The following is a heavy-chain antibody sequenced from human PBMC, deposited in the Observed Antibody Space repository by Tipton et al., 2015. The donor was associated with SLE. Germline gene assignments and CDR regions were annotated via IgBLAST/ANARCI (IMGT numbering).Heavy chain of an antibody. CDR3: AGYYDSSGNYPAEYFQH. CDR2: IYTSGST. CDR1: GDSITSDYY. V-gene: IGHV4-61*09. Sequence: TLSLTCAVSGDSITSDYYWSWIRQPAGKGLEWIGHIYTSGSTNYNPSLKSRVTISIDTSKNQFSLKLSSVTAADTAVYYCAGYYDSSGNYPAEYFQHWGQGTLVTVSS. J-gene: IGHJ1*01. D-gene: IGHD3-22*01.